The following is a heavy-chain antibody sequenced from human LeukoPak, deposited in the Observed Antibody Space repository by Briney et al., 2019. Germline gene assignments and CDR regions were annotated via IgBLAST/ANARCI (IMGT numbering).Heavy chain of an antibody. Sequence: KSSETLSLTCAVYGGSFSGYYWSWIRQPPGKGLEWIGEINHSGSTNYNPSLKSRVTISVDTSKNQFSLKLSSVTAADTAVYYCAVRGVATPEGTVYYGMDVWGQGTTVTVSS. D-gene: IGHD5-12*01. V-gene: IGHV4-34*01. CDR3: AVRGVATPEGTVYYGMDV. CDR2: INHSGST. CDR1: GGSFSGYY. J-gene: IGHJ6*02.